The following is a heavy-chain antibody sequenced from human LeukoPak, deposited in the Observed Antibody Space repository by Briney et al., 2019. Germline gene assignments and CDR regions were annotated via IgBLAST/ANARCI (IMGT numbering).Heavy chain of an antibody. CDR2: INPNSGGT. Sequence: ASVKVSCKASGYTFTGYYMHWVRQAPGQGLERMGWINPNSGGTNYAQKFQGRVTITRDTAISTAYMELSRLRSDDTAVYYCARSRGYYYDSSGYSDYWGQGTLVTVSS. CDR3: ARSRGYYYDSSGYSDY. CDR1: GYTFTGYY. V-gene: IGHV1-2*02. D-gene: IGHD3-22*01. J-gene: IGHJ4*02.